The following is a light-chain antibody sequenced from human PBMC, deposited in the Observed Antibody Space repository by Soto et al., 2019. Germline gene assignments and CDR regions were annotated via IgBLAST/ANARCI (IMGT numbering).Light chain of an antibody. Sequence: DIVMTQSPDSLAVSLGERATINCKSSQSVLQNSNNKNYLAWYQQKPGQPPKLLIYWASTRESGVPDRFSGSGSGTDFTLTITSLQAEDVSVYFCQQYYGSPFTFGHGTKVDLK. CDR3: QQYYGSPFT. J-gene: IGKJ3*01. CDR2: WAS. V-gene: IGKV4-1*01. CDR1: QSVLQNSNNKNY.